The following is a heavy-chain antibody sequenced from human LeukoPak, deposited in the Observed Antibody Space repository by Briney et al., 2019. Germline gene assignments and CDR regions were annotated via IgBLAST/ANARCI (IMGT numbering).Heavy chain of an antibody. CDR1: GYTFTSYG. V-gene: IGHV1-18*01. CDR3: AGDRNILPGSWFDP. CDR2: ISAYNGNT. D-gene: IGHD1-26*01. J-gene: IGHJ5*02. Sequence: GASVKVSCKASGYTFTSYGISWVRQAPGQGLEWMGWISAYNGNTNYAQKLQGRVTMTTGTSTSTAYMELRSLRSDDTAVYYCAGDRNILPGSWFDPWGQGTLVTVSS.